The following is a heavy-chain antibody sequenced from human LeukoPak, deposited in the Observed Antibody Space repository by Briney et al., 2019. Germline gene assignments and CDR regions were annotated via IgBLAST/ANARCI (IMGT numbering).Heavy chain of an antibody. J-gene: IGHJ3*02. D-gene: IGHD3-22*01. CDR3: ARFNYYEVDI. CDR2: IYYSGST. Sequence: SGTLSLTCTVSGGSISSSSYYWGWIRQPPGKGLEWIGSIYYSGSTYYNPSLKSRVTISRDTSKNQFSLTLNSVTAADTAVYYCARFNYYEVDIWGQGTMVTVSS. V-gene: IGHV4-39*07. CDR1: GGSISSSSYY.